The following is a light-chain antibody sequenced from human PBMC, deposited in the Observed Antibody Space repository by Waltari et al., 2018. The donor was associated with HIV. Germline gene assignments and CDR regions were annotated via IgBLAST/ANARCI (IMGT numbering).Light chain of an antibody. CDR2: DVN. V-gene: IGLV2-23*02. Sequence: QSALTQPASVSGYPGQSITLSCSGTWSAIASYDLFSWYQHFPGKAPKRILYDVNERPSGVSPRYSGSKSGNTASLVISGLQSEDEADYYCCSYAGSGTFVVFGGGTRLTV. CDR1: WSAIASYDL. J-gene: IGLJ3*02. CDR3: CSYAGSGTFVV.